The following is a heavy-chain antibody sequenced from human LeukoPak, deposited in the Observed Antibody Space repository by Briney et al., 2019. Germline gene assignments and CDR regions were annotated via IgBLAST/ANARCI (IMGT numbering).Heavy chain of an antibody. D-gene: IGHD3-22*01. CDR1: GGSISSGGYY. CDR2: IYHSGST. Sequence: SETLSLTCTVSGGSISSGGYYWSWIRQPPGKGLEWIGYIYHSGSTYYNPSLKSRVTISVDRSKNQFSLKLSSVTAADTAVYYCARVASYDSSGPLLDYWGQGTLVTVSS. CDR3: ARVASYDSSGPLLDY. J-gene: IGHJ4*02. V-gene: IGHV4-30-2*01.